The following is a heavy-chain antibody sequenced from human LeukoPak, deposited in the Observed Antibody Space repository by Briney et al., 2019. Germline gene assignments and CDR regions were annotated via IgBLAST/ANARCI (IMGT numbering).Heavy chain of an antibody. J-gene: IGHJ3*02. D-gene: IGHD6-19*01. CDR2: IIPIFGTA. Sequence: GASVKVSCEASGGAFSSYAISWVRQAPGQGLEWMGGIIPIFGTANYAQKFQGRVTITADESTSTAYMELSSLRSEDTAVYYCARGPRIAVAGTEPQDAFDIWGQGTMVTVSS. V-gene: IGHV1-69*13. CDR1: GGAFSSYA. CDR3: ARGPRIAVAGTEPQDAFDI.